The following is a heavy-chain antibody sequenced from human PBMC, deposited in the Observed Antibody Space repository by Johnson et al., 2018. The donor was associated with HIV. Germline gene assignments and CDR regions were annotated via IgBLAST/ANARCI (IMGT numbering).Heavy chain of an antibody. CDR3: ARGAGYFDWLSADEGFAFDI. CDR1: GFIFSSYA. D-gene: IGHD3-9*01. Sequence: VQLVESGGGLVQPGGSLRLSCAASGFIFSSYAMHWVRQGPGKRLEFVSAISSNGGSTYYANSVKGIFTISRDNSKNTLYLQMGSRRTEDMAVYYCARGAGYFDWLSADEGFAFDIWGQGIMVTVSS. CDR2: ISSNGGST. V-gene: IGHV3-64*01. J-gene: IGHJ3*02.